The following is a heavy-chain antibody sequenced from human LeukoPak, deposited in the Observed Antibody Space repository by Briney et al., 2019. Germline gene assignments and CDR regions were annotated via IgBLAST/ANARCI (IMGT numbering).Heavy chain of an antibody. V-gene: IGHV1-2*02. D-gene: IGHD3-16*01. CDR1: GYTFTGYY. CDR3: ARDDYDYVWGRYGMDV. CDR2: INPNSGGT. J-gene: IGHJ6*02. Sequence: ASVKVSCKASGYTFTGYYMHWVRQAPGQGLEWMGWINPNSGGTYYAQKFQGRVTMTRDTSISTAYMELSRLRSDDTAVYYCARDDYDYVWGRYGMDVWGQGTTVTVSS.